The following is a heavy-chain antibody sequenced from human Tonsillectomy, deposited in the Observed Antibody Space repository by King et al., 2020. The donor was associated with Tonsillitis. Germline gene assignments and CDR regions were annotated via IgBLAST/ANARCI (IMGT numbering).Heavy chain of an antibody. Sequence: VQLVESGGGVVQPGGSLRLSCAASGFGFSGYGMHWVRQAPGKGLEWVAFIRYDTSVKNYADSVRGRFTISRDNSKNTLHLQMDSLRDEDTAVYYCVKDPDYSGGWGQGTLVPVSS. D-gene: IGHD4-11*01. CDR2: IRYDTSVK. CDR3: VKDPDYSGG. CDR1: GFGFSGYG. V-gene: IGHV3-30*02. J-gene: IGHJ4*02.